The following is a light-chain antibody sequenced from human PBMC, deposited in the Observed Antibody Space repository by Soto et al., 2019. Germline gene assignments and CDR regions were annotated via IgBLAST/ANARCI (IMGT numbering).Light chain of an antibody. V-gene: IGLV2-23*01. Sequence: SVLTQPASVSGSPGQSITISCTGTSSDGGSYNLCSLYKQHPGKAPKLMIYEGSKRPSGVSNRFSGSKSGKTSSLTIYGLKAEDEAGYYCCSYAGSTAVFGTGTKVTVL. J-gene: IGLJ1*01. CDR1: SSDGGSYNL. CDR2: EGS. CDR3: CSYAGSTAV.